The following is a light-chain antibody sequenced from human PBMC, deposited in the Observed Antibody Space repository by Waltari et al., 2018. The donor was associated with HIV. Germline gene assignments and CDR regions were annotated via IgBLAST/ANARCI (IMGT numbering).Light chain of an antibody. CDR2: WAS. J-gene: IGKJ5*01. Sequence: DIVMTQSPDSLAVSLGERVTIKCKSSQSVQYKSEKNYLSWYQQKPGQSPSVVIYWASTRESGVPDRFSGSGSGSDFTLTVISLQPEDFATYYCQQTLRSPQTFGQGTRLDIK. V-gene: IGKV4-1*01. CDR3: QQTLRSPQT. CDR1: QSVQYKSEKNY.